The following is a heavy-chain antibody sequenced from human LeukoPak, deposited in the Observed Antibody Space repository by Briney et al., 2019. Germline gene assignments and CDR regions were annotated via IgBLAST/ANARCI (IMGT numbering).Heavy chain of an antibody. Sequence: GGSLRLSCAASGFTFSDYYMSWIRQAPGKGLEWVSYISSSSSYTNYADSVKGRFTISRDNAKNSLYLQMNSLRAEDTAVYYCARADEYSSSWYYFDYWGQGTLVTVSS. D-gene: IGHD6-13*01. J-gene: IGHJ4*02. CDR3: ARADEYSSSWYYFDY. V-gene: IGHV3-11*06. CDR2: ISSSSSYT. CDR1: GFTFSDYY.